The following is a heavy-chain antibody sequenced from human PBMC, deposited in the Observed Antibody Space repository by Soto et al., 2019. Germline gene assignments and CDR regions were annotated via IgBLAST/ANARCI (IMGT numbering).Heavy chain of an antibody. V-gene: IGHV1-69*01. CDR3: AREGYSGTRGPFDY. Sequence: QVQLVQSGAGVKKPGSSVKVSCKASGGTFSSYAISWVRQAPGQGLEWMGGIIPIFGTANYAQKFQGRVTITADESTSTAYMELSSLRSEDTAVYYCAREGYSGTRGPFDYWGQGTLVTVSS. D-gene: IGHD1-26*01. J-gene: IGHJ4*02. CDR1: GGTFSSYA. CDR2: IIPIFGTA.